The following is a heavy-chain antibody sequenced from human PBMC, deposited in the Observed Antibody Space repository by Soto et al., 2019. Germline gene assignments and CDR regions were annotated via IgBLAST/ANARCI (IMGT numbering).Heavy chain of an antibody. J-gene: IGHJ6*02. CDR2: IIPIFGTA. CDR3: ARSQGGSSSLDIYYYYYYGMDV. D-gene: IGHD2-15*01. V-gene: IGHV1-69*01. Sequence: QVQLVQSGAEVKKPGSSVKVSCKAPGGTFSSYAISWVRQAPGQGLEWMGGIIPIFGTANYAQKFQGRVTITAEESTSTGYMELSSLRSEDRAVYYCARSQGGSSSLDIYYYYYYGMDVWGQGTTVTVSS. CDR1: GGTFSSYA.